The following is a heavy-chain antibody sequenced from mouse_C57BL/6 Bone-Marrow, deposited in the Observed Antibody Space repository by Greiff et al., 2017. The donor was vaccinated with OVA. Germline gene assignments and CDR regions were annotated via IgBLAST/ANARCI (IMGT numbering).Heavy chain of an antibody. CDR2: IYPGGGYT. J-gene: IGHJ2*01. D-gene: IGHD1-1*01. CDR3: ASWTYYDSPDY. V-gene: IGHV1-63*01. Sequence: VQLQESGAELVRPGTSVKMSCKASGYTFTNYWIGWAKQRPGHGLEWIGDIYPGGGYTNYNEKFKGKATLTADKSSSTSYLQFLSLTSVASAIYSFASWTYYDSPDYWGQGTPLTVSS. CDR1: GYTFTNYW.